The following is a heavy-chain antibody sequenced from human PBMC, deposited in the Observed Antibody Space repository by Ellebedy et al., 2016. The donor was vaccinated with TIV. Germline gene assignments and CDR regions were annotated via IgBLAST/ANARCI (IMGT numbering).Heavy chain of an antibody. D-gene: IGHD1-26*01. Sequence: GESLKISCTASEFTFSSYSMNWVRQAPGKGLEWVSSISSSSGYIYYADSVRGRFTISSDNAKNSLYLQMTSLRAEDTAVYYCARQGWELLLDYWGQGTLVTVSS. CDR3: ARQGWELLLDY. CDR2: ISSSSGYI. CDR1: EFTFSSYS. V-gene: IGHV3-21*01. J-gene: IGHJ4*02.